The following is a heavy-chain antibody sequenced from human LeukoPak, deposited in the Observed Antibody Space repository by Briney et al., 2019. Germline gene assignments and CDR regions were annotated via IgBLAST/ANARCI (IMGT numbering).Heavy chain of an antibody. V-gene: IGHV4-4*07. D-gene: IGHD6-6*01. CDR3: ATLSIAARRVVAHNWFDP. CDR1: GGSISSYY. J-gene: IGHJ5*02. CDR2: IYTSGST. Sequence: SETLSLTCTVSGGSISSYYWSWIRQPAGKGLEWIGRIYTSGSTNYNPSLKSRVTMSVDTSKNQFSLKLSSVTAADTAVYYCATLSIAARRVVAHNWFDPWGQGTLVTVSS.